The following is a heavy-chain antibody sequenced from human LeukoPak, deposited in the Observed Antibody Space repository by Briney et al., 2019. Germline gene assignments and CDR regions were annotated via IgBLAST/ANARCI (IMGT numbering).Heavy chain of an antibody. J-gene: IGHJ4*02. D-gene: IGHD6-6*01. V-gene: IGHV4-4*07. CDR1: GGSISNYY. Sequence: SETLSLTCTVSGGSISNYYWSWIRQPAGKGLEWIGRIHISGTTNYNPSLKSRVTMSLDTSKNQLSLRLSSVTAADTAVYYCARDWNRDSSSPGVWGQGTLVTVSS. CDR2: IHISGTT. CDR3: ARDWNRDSSSPGV.